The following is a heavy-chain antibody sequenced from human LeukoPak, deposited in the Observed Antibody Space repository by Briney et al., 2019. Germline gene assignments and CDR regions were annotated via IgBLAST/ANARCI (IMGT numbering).Heavy chain of an antibody. J-gene: IGHJ4*02. CDR2: IRFDGSNT. V-gene: IGHV3-30*02. D-gene: IGHD3-3*01. CDR1: GFNFNSYG. CDR3: ARDFGVVNTFDY. Sequence: GGSLRLSCATSGFNFNSYGMHWVRQAPGKGLGWVAFIRFDGSNTYYADSVKGRFTISRDNSKNTLSLQMNSLRTEDTALYYCARDFGVVNTFDYWGQGTLVTVSS.